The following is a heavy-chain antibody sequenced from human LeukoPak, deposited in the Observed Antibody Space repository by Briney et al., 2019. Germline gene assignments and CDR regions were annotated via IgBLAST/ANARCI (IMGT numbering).Heavy chain of an antibody. CDR1: GFTFNKYA. V-gene: IGHV3-23*01. CDR3: ARFIAAAGYFDY. Sequence: GGSLRLSCAASGFTFNKYAMSWVRQSPGKGLEWVSAIGRSGANSYYATSVKGRFSVSRDNTKNTFHLQMNSLRAEDTAVYYCARFIAAAGYFDYWGQGTLVTVSS. J-gene: IGHJ4*02. CDR2: IGRSGANS. D-gene: IGHD6-13*01.